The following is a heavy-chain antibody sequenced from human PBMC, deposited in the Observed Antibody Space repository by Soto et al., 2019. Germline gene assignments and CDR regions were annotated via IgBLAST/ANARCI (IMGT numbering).Heavy chain of an antibody. CDR3: TGGPPNWGFDS. CDR2: ISSSGSTI. Sequence: GSLRLSCAASGFTFSDYFMSWFRQAPGKGLEWVSYISSSGSTIYYADSVKGRFTISRDNAKNSLYLQMNSLRAEDTAVYYCTGGPPNWGFDSWGQGTLVTVS. J-gene: IGHJ5*01. CDR1: GFTFSDYF. D-gene: IGHD7-27*01. V-gene: IGHV3-11*01.